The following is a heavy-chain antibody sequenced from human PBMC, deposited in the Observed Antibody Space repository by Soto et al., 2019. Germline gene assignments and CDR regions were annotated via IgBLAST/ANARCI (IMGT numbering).Heavy chain of an antibody. J-gene: IGHJ6*02. CDR3: ASSEGYSSSWYKGYYYYGMDV. V-gene: IGHV4-61*01. Sequence: KASETLSLTCTVSGGSVSSGSYYWSWIRQPPGKGLEWIGYIYYSGSTNYNPSLKSRVTISVDTSKNQFSLKLSSVTAADTAVYYCASSEGYSSSWYKGYYYYGMDVWGQGTTVTVSS. D-gene: IGHD6-13*01. CDR2: IYYSGST. CDR1: GGSVSSGSYY.